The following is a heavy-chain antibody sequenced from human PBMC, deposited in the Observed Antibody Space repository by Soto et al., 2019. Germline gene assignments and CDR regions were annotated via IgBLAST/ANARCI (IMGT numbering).Heavy chain of an antibody. V-gene: IGHV3-33*01. D-gene: IGHD5-18*01. J-gene: IGHJ4*02. CDR2: IWYDGSNK. Sequence: GGSLRLSCAASGFTFSSYGMHWVRQAPGKGLEWVAVIWYDGSNKYYADSVKGRFTISRDNSKNTLYLQMNSLRAEDTTAYYCARDLDTARRSPSFDYWGQGTLVTVSS. CDR3: ARDLDTARRSPSFDY. CDR1: GFTFSSYG.